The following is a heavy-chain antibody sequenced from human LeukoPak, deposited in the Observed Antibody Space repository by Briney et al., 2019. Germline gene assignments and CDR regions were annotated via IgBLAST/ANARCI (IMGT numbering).Heavy chain of an antibody. CDR3: ARAGVNIGGIIVNSLGS. V-gene: IGHV1-18*01. J-gene: IGHJ4*02. Sequence: GASVKVSCKTSGYTFTNFGISWVRQAPGQGPEWMGWISGHNGNTKYAKNFQDRLKMTTDTSTTTAYMELRSLTPDDTGVYYCARAGVNIGGIIVNSLGSWGQGTLVTVSS. D-gene: IGHD3-16*02. CDR1: GYTFTNFG. CDR2: ISGHNGNT.